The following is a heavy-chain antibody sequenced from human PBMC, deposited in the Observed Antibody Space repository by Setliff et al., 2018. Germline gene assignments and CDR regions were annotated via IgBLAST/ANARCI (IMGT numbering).Heavy chain of an antibody. V-gene: IGHV3-72*01. Sequence: PGGSLRLSCAASGFIFSFHSMNWVRQAPGKGLEWVGRTRNKANSYTTEYAASVKGRFTISRDDSKNSLYLQMNSLKTEDTAVYYCVYFDWSLNDYYDFWRGYYSTSDAFHVWGQGTMVTVSS. CDR1: GFIFSFHS. CDR2: TRNKANSYTT. D-gene: IGHD3-3*01. J-gene: IGHJ3*01. CDR3: VYFDWSLNDYYDFWRGYYSTSDAFHV.